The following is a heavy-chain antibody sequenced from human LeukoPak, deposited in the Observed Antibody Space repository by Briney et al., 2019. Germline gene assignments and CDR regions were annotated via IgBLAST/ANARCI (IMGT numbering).Heavy chain of an antibody. J-gene: IGHJ4*02. Sequence: GGSLSLSCAASGFTFSSYWMSWVRQAPGKGLEWVANIKQDGSEKYYVDSVKGRFTISRDNAKNSLYLQMNSLRAEDTAVYYCARFVKVQLWLRVWYFDYWGQGTLVTVSS. CDR3: ARFVKVQLWLRVWYFDY. V-gene: IGHV3-7*01. CDR1: GFTFSSYW. D-gene: IGHD5-18*01. CDR2: IKQDGSEK.